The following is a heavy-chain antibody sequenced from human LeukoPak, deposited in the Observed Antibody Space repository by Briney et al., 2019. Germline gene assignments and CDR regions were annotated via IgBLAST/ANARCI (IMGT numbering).Heavy chain of an antibody. D-gene: IGHD6-13*01. CDR3: ARHRIAAAGTYFDY. CDR2: IYYAGST. J-gene: IGHJ4*02. Sequence: SETLSLTCTVSGGSISTYYWSWIRQPPGKGLEWINYIYYAGSTNYNPSLKSRVTISVDTSKNQFSLKLSSVTAADTAMYYCARHRIAAAGTYFDYWGRGTLVTVSS. CDR1: GGSISTYY. V-gene: IGHV4-59*08.